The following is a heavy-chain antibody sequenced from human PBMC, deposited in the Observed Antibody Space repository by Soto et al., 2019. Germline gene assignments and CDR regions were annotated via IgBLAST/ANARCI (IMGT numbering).Heavy chain of an antibody. D-gene: IGHD2-8*02. CDR3: ARDKITGLFDY. CDR1: GYSISSSNW. V-gene: IGHV4-28*03. Sequence: SETLSLTCAVSGYSISSSNWWGWIRQPPGKGLEWIGYIYSSGSTNYNPSLKSRVTISVDTSKNQFSLKLTSVTAADTAVYYCARDKITGLFDYWGQGTLVTVSS. CDR2: IYSSGST. J-gene: IGHJ4*02.